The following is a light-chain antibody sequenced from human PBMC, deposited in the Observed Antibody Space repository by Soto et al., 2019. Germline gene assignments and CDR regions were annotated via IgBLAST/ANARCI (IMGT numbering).Light chain of an antibody. CDR1: SSDFGGYNY. CDR3: SSYTSSRTYVV. J-gene: IGLJ2*01. CDR2: DVS. Sequence: QSALTQPASVSGSPGQSITISCTGTSSDFGGYNYVSWYQQHPGNAPKLMIYDVSNRPSGVSNRFSGSKSGNTASLTNGRFLAEDGADYYCSSYTSSRTYVVFGGGTKLTVL. V-gene: IGLV2-14*01.